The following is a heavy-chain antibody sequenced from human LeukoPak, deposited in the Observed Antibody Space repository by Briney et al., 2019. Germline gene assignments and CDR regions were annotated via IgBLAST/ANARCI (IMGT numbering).Heavy chain of an antibody. J-gene: IGHJ4*02. V-gene: IGHV3-30-3*01. D-gene: IGHD4-23*01. CDR2: ISYDGSNK. Sequence: PGGSLRLSCAASGFTFSSYAMHWVRQAPGKGLEWVAVISYDGSNKYYADSVKGRFTISRDNSKNTLYLQMNSLRAEDTAVYYCARDIYTVVTTGSFDYWGQGTLVTVSS. CDR3: ARDIYTVVTTGSFDY. CDR1: GFTFSSYA.